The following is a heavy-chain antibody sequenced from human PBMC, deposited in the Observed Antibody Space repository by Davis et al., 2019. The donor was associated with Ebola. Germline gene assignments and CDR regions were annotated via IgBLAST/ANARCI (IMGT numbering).Heavy chain of an antibody. D-gene: IGHD6-19*01. Sequence: PGGSLRLSCAASGFTFSSYAMSWVRQAPGKGLEWVSAISGSGGSTYYADSVKGRFTISRDNSKTTLYLQMNSLRAEDTAVYYCAKDLVWQWVRSGGDAFDIWGQGTMVTVSS. V-gene: IGHV3-23*01. CDR1: GFTFSSYA. CDR3: AKDLVWQWVRSGGDAFDI. CDR2: ISGSGGST. J-gene: IGHJ3*02.